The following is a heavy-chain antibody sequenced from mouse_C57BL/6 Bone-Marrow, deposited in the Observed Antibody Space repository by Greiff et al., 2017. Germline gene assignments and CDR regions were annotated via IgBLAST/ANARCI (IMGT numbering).Heavy chain of an antibody. CDR3: ISPYYGSSYWYFDV. V-gene: IGHV14-4*01. CDR2: IDPENGDT. CDR1: GFNIKDDY. D-gene: IGHD1-1*01. J-gene: IGHJ1*03. Sequence: VQLKESGAELVRPGASVKLSCTASGFNIKDDYMHWVKQRPEQGLEWIGWIDPENGDTEYASKFQGKATITADTSSNTAYLQLSSLTSEDTAVYYCISPYYGSSYWYFDVWGTGTTVTVSS.